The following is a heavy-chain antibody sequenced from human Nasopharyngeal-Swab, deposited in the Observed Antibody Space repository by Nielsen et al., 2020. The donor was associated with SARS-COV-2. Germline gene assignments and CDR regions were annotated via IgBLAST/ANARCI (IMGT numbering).Heavy chain of an antibody. Sequence: LSLTCAASGFTFSSYSMNWVRQAPGKGLEWVSTISGSGGSTYYADSVKGRFTISRDNSKNTLYLQMSSLRAEDTAVYYCANRMPTVGATRYYCFDSWGQGTLVTVSS. J-gene: IGHJ4*02. D-gene: IGHD1-26*01. CDR3: ANRMPTVGATRYYCFDS. V-gene: IGHV3-23*01. CDR1: GFTFSSYS. CDR2: ISGSGGST.